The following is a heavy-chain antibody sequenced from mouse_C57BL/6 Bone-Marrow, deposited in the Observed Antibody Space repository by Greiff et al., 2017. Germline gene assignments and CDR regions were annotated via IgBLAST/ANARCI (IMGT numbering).Heavy chain of an antibody. CDR3: TRDGYYVKFAY. J-gene: IGHJ3*01. D-gene: IGHD2-3*01. V-gene: IGHV1-15*01. CDR1: GYTFTDYE. CDR2: IDPETGGT. Sequence: QVQLQQSGAELVRPGASVTLSCKASGYTFTDYEMHWVKQTPVHGLEWIGAIDPETGGTAYNQKFKGKAILTVDKASSTAYMELGSLTSEDSAVYYCTRDGYYVKFAYWGQGTLVTVSA.